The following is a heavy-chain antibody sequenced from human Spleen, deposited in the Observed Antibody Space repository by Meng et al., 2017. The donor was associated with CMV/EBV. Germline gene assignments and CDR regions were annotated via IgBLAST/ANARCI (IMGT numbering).Heavy chain of an antibody. V-gene: IGHV4-39*01. J-gene: IGHJ5*02. CDR2: ISPSGFT. Sequence: QPQRLHTGLVWHWQAVSVICRVNASSFTITSSDTAWIRHPPGQGLEWIGSISPSGFTTYTPSLISRVTVSIDTSRNRFSLRLISALAAAQAVYYCVRRSAWVRTGFDPWGQGTLVTVSS. CDR3: VRRSAWVRTGFDP. CDR1: ASSFTITSSD. D-gene: IGHD1/OR15-1a*01.